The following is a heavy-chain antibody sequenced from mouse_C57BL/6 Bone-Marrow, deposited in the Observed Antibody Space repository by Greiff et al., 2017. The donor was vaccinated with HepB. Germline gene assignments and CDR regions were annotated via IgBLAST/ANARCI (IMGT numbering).Heavy chain of an antibody. CDR3: ASGALLFFAY. CDR1: GYTFTSYW. CDR2: IHPNSGST. D-gene: IGHD2-1*01. J-gene: IGHJ3*01. Sequence: QVQLQQPGAELVKPGASVKLSCKASGYTFTSYWMHWVKQRPGQGLEWIGMIHPNSGSTNYNEKFKSKAKLTVDKSSSTADMQLSSLTSEDSAVYYCASGALLFFAYWGQGTLVTVSA. V-gene: IGHV1-64*01.